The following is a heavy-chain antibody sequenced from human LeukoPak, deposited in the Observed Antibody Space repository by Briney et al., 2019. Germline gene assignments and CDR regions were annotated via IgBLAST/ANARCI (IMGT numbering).Heavy chain of an antibody. D-gene: IGHD3-10*01. Sequence: PGGSLRFSCAASGFTFSNYWMSWVRQAPGKGLEWVANIKQDGSEKYYVDSVKGRFTISRDNAKNSLYLQMNSLRTEDTAVYYCARDSRGAFDSWGQGTLVNVSS. CDR3: ARDSRGAFDS. CDR2: IKQDGSEK. V-gene: IGHV3-7*01. CDR1: GFTFSNYW. J-gene: IGHJ4*02.